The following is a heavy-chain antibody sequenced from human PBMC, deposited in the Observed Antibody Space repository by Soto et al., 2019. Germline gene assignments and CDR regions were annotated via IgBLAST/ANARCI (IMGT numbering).Heavy chain of an antibody. D-gene: IGHD5-12*01. CDR2: IYYSGST. CDR1: GGSTSSYY. CDR3: ARADSGYEQLDY. Sequence: PSETLSLTCTVSGGSTSSYYWSWIRQPPGKGLEWIGYIYYSGSTNYNPSLKSRVTISVDTSKNQFSLKLSSVTAADTAVYYCARADSGYEQLDYWGQGTLVTVSS. V-gene: IGHV4-59*01. J-gene: IGHJ4*02.